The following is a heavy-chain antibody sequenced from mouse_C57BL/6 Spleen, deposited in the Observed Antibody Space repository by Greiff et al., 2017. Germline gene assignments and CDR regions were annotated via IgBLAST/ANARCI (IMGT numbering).Heavy chain of an antibody. V-gene: IGHV3-6*01. J-gene: IGHJ2*01. D-gene: IGHD3-3*01. Sequence: EVKLVESGPGLVKPSQSLSLTCSVTGYSFTSGYYWNWIRQFPGNKLEWMGYISYDGSNNYNTALKNRISITRDTTKNQLFLKLNSVTTEDTATDYSAKGGTVFYFDYWGQGTTLTVSS. CDR1: GYSFTSGYY. CDR2: ISYDGSN. CDR3: AKGGTVFYFDY.